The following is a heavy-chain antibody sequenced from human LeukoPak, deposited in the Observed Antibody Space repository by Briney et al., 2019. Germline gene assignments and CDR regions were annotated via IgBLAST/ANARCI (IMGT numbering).Heavy chain of an antibody. CDR2: IIPIFGTA. J-gene: IGHJ6*02. V-gene: IGHV1-69*13. Sequence: SVKVSCKASGGTFSSYAISWVRQAPGQGLEWMGGIIPIFGTADYAQKFQGRVTITADESTSTAYMELSSLRSEDTAVYYCARSRGCSGGSCYGYYYYGMDVWGQGTTVTVSS. D-gene: IGHD2-15*01. CDR1: GGTFSSYA. CDR3: ARSRGCSGGSCYGYYYYGMDV.